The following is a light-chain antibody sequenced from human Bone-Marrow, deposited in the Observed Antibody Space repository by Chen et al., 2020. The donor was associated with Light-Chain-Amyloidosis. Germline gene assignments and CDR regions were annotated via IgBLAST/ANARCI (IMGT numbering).Light chain of an antibody. CDR2: SNN. V-gene: IGLV1-47*01. Sequence: QSVLTQPPSASGPPGQRVHISCSGSSPTVGRNYVNWLQQLSGTAPKVLIYSNNQRPSGVPDRFSGSKSGTSASLAISGLRSEDEADYYCAAWDDSLSAVVFGGGTKLTVL. CDR3: AAWDDSLSAVV. J-gene: IGLJ2*01. CDR1: SPTVGRNY.